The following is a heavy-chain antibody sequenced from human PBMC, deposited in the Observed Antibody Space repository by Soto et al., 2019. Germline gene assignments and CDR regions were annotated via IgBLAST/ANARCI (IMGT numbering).Heavy chain of an antibody. J-gene: IGHJ6*02. Sequence: GGALKISSQGSGYSFTNYWITWVRQMPGKGVKLLLRVDPTDSYSNYSPSFQGHVTISADKSISTAYLQWSSLKASDTAMYYCARASYYTSGNYFTYYPYAMDVWGQGTTVTVSS. D-gene: IGHD3-10*01. CDR3: ARASYYTSGNYFTYYPYAMDV. CDR1: GYSFTNYW. V-gene: IGHV5-10-1*01. CDR2: VDPTDSYS.